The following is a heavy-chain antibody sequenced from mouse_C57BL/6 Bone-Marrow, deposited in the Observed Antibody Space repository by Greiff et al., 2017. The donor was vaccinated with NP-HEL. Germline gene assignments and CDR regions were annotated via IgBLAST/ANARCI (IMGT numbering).Heavy chain of an antibody. CDR3: TRWGDGYYEAY. J-gene: IGHJ3*01. CDR2: IYPGNSDT. CDR1: GYTFTSYW. D-gene: IGHD2-3*01. V-gene: IGHV1-5*01. Sequence: VQLQQSGTVLARPGASVKMSCKTSGYTFTSYWMHWVKQRPGQGLDWIGAIYPGNSDTSYNQKFKGKAKLTAVTSASTAYMELSSLTNEDSAVYYCTRWGDGYYEAYWGQGTLVTVSA.